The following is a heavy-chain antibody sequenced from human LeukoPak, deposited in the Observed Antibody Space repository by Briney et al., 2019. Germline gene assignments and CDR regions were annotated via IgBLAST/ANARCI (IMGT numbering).Heavy chain of an antibody. CDR2: ISSSSSYI. Sequence: GGSLRLSCAASGFTFSSYSMNWVRQAPGKGLEWVSSISSSSSYIYYADSVKGRFTISRDNSKNTLYLQMNSLRAEDTAVYYCARDQGWYFDLWGRGTLVTVSS. J-gene: IGHJ2*01. V-gene: IGHV3-21*01. CDR1: GFTFSSYS. CDR3: ARDQGWYFDL.